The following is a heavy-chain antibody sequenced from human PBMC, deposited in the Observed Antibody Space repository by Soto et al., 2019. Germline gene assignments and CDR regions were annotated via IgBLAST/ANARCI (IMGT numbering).Heavy chain of an antibody. CDR3: AQAWSGIKWFDP. J-gene: IGHJ5*02. D-gene: IGHD3-3*01. CDR2: INESGGST. CDR1: GFTFSSYS. Sequence: EVQLLESGGGLVQPGGSLRLSCAASGFTFSSYSMSWVRQAPGKGLEWVSSINESGGSTYYPDSVKGRFTISRDNSKNTLYLQMNSLRAEDTAMYYCAQAWSGIKWFDPWGQGTLVTVSS. V-gene: IGHV3-23*01.